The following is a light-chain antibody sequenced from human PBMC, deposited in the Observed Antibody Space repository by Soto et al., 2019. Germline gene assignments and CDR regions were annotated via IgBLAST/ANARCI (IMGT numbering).Light chain of an antibody. CDR3: QKYYSTPQT. CDR2: WAS. V-gene: IGKV4-1*01. CDR1: QSVLYSSNNKNY. J-gene: IGKJ2*01. Sequence: DIVMTQSPDSLAVSLGERATINCKSSQSVLYSSNNKNYLAWYQQKPGQPPKLLIYWASTRESGVPDRFSGSGSGTDFTLTISSLQAEDVAVYYCQKYYSTPQTFGQGTKLAIK.